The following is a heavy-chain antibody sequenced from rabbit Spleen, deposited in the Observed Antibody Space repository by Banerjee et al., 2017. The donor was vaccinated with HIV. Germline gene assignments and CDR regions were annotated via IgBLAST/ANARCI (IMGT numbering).Heavy chain of an antibody. J-gene: IGHJ3*01. CDR1: GWSFSGYVY. CDR3: ARESFSNWDL. Sequence: QEQLVESGGGLVQPEGSLTLTCKASGWSFSGYVYICWVRQNPGKGLEVIACIVSNSGSTWYADWVDGHFTISRSTSLNTVDLKMTSLTAADTATYFCARESFSNWDLWGQGTLVTVS. V-gene: IGHV1S43*01. D-gene: IGHD4-2*01. CDR2: IVSNSGST.